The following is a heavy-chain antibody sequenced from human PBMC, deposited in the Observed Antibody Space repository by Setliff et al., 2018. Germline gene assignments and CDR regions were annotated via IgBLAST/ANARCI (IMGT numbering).Heavy chain of an antibody. CDR3: ARGKIRITMIVVPTGGAFDI. V-gene: IGHV4-38-2*01. J-gene: IGHJ3*02. CDR2: IYYSGNT. CDR1: VYSISRDCH. Sequence: LSLTCAVSVYSISRDCHWGWIRQPPGKGLEWIGSIYYSGNTYYNASLKGRVTISGDTSKNQFSLKLSSVTAADTAVYYCARGKIRITMIVVPTGGAFDIWGQGTMVT. D-gene: IGHD3-22*01.